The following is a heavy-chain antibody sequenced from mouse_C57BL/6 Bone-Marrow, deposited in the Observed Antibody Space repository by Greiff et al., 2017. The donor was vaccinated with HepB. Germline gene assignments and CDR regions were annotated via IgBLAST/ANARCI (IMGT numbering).Heavy chain of an antibody. Sequence: QVQLKQSGAELARPGASVKLSCKASGYTFTSYGISWVKQRTGQGLEWIGEIDPRSGNTYYNEKFKGKATLTADKSSSTAYMELRSLTSEDSAVYFCARKADYGSSPAWFAYWGQGTLVTVSA. CDR2: IDPRSGNT. D-gene: IGHD1-1*01. CDR3: ARKADYGSSPAWFAY. V-gene: IGHV1-81*01. CDR1: GYTFTSYG. J-gene: IGHJ3*01.